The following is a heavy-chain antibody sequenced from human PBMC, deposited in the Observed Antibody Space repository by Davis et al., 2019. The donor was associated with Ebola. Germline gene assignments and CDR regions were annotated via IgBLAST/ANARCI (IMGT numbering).Heavy chain of an antibody. J-gene: IGHJ6*03. CDR2: IWYDGSNK. V-gene: IGHV3-33*03. Sequence: GGSLRLSCAASGFTFSSYGMHWVRQAPGKGLEWVAVIWYDGSNKYYADSVKGRFTISRDNAKNSLYLQLNSLRAEETAVYYCAKDPPPTETYYYYYMDVWGKGTTVTVSS. CDR3: AKDPPPTETYYYYYMDV. D-gene: IGHD4-17*01. CDR1: GFTFSSYG.